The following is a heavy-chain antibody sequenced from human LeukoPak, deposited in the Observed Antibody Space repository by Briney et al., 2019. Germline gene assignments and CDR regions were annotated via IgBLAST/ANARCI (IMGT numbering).Heavy chain of an antibody. J-gene: IGHJ5*02. D-gene: IGHD7-27*01. V-gene: IGHV3-11*01. CDR1: GLTFSDYY. Sequence: GGSLRLSCAASGLTFSDYYMSWIRQAPGKGLEWVSYISNSGTTIYYADSVKGRFTISRDNAKNSLYLQMNSLRAEDTAMYYCARALAGVSFDPWGQGTLVTVSS. CDR3: ARALAGVSFDP. CDR2: ISNSGTTI.